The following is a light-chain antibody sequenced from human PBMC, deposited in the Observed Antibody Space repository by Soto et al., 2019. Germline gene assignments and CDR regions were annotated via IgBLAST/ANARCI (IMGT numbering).Light chain of an antibody. V-gene: IGLV2-14*01. CDR1: SVDVGGYDY. CDR3: SSYTSSSLYV. Sequence: QSALTQPASVSGSLGQSITISCTGTSVDVGGYDYVSWYQHHPGKAPRLLIFEVSNRPSGVSNRFSGSKSGNTASLTISGLQAEDEADYYCSSYTSSSLYVFGTGTKVTVL. CDR2: EVS. J-gene: IGLJ1*01.